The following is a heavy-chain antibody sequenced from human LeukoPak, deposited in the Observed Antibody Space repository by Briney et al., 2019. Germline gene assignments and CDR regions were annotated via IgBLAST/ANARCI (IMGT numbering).Heavy chain of an antibody. Sequence: GGSLRLSCAASGFTFSSSVMTWVRQAPGKGLEWVSTISGSGGTTYYADSVKGRFTISRDNSKNTLYLEMDSLRADDTAVYSCAKDPPSVMANAFHIWGQGTMVTVSS. CDR3: AKDPPSVMANAFHI. J-gene: IGHJ3*02. V-gene: IGHV3-23*01. CDR2: ISGSGGTT. CDR1: GFTFSSSV. D-gene: IGHD3-16*01.